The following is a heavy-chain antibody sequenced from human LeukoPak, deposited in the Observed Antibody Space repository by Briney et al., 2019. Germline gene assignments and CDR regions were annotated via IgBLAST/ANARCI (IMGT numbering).Heavy chain of an antibody. D-gene: IGHD2-15*01. CDR1: GGSISSHY. CDR2: IYYSGST. J-gene: IGHJ3*02. Sequence: SETLSLTCTVSGGSISSHYWSWIRQPPGKGLEWIGYIYYSGSTNYNLSLKCRVTISVDTSKHQFSLKLSSVTAADTAVYYCARGRSAAGGGAFDIWGQGTMVTVSS. V-gene: IGHV4-59*11. CDR3: ARGRSAAGGGAFDI.